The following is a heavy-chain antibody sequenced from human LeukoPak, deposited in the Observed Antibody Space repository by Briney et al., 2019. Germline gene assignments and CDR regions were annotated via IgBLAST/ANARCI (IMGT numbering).Heavy chain of an antibody. CDR1: GGSFSGYY. CDR2: INHSGGT. V-gene: IGHV4-34*01. Sequence: SETLSLTCAVYGGSFSGYYWSWIRQPPGKGLEWIGEINHSGGTNYNPSLKSRVTISVDTSKNQFSLKLSSVTPADTAVYYCARALNGWFDPWGQGTLVTVSS. D-gene: IGHD1-1*01. J-gene: IGHJ5*02. CDR3: ARALNGWFDP.